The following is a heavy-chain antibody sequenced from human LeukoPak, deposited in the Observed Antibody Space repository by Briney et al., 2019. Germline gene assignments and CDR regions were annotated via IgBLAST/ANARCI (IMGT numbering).Heavy chain of an antibody. CDR1: GYTFISYY. V-gene: IGHV1-46*01. Sequence: ASVKVSCKASGYTFISYYMHWVRQAPGQGLEWMGIINPSGGSTSYAQKFQGRVTMTRDTSTSTVYMELSSLRSEDTAVYYCARDHGITMVRGVMSYFDYWGQGTLVTVSS. CDR3: ARDHGITMVRGVMSYFDY. J-gene: IGHJ4*02. D-gene: IGHD3-10*01. CDR2: INPSGGST.